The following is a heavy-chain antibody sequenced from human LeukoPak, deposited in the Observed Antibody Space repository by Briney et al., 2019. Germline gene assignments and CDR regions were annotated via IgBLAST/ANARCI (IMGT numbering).Heavy chain of an antibody. CDR1: GFTVSSNY. D-gene: IGHD3-22*01. Sequence: GGSLRLSCAASGFTVSSNYMSWVRQAPGKGLEWVANIKQDGSEKYYVDSVKGRFTISRDNAKNSLHLQMNSLRAEDTAVYYCARKTYYYDSGDYGWFDPWGQGTLVSVSS. V-gene: IGHV3-7*01. J-gene: IGHJ5*02. CDR3: ARKTYYYDSGDYGWFDP. CDR2: IKQDGSEK.